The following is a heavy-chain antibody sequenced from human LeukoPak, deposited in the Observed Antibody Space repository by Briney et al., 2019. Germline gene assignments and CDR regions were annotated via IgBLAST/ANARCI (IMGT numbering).Heavy chain of an antibody. Sequence: GGSLRLSCAASGFTVSSNYMSWVRQAPGKGLEWVSVIYSGGSTYYADSVKGRFTISRDNAENSLYLQMNILRVEDTAMYYCARDIPRGSTHLDYWGQGTLVTVSA. CDR3: ARDIPRGSTHLDY. CDR1: GFTVSSNY. V-gene: IGHV3-53*01. D-gene: IGHD1-26*01. CDR2: IYSGGST. J-gene: IGHJ4*02.